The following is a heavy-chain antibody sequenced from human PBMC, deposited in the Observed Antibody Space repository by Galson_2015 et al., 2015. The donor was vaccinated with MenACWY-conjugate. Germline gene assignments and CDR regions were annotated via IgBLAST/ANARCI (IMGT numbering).Heavy chain of an antibody. CDR2: LSDSGGHT. CDR1: GFTFSSFA. J-gene: IGHJ4*02. Sequence: SLRLSCAASGFTFSSFAMSWVRQAPGKGLEWVSALSDSGGHTHQADSVKGRVTISRDQHLRKPYLPMKSLRAEDTAVYYCAKEAGYCSDDTCYSDYWGQGTLVTVSP. CDR3: AKEAGYCSDDTCYSDY. D-gene: IGHD2-15*01. V-gene: IGHV3-23*01.